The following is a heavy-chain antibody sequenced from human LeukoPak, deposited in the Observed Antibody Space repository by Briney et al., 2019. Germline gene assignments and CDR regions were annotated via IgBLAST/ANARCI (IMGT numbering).Heavy chain of an antibody. CDR2: IRYDGSNK. Sequence: GGSLRLSCAASGFTFSSYGMHWVRQAPGKGPEWVAFIRYDGSNKYYADSVKGRFTISRDNSKNTLYLQMNSLRAEDTAVYYCAKDGYNWNYGSAFDIWGQGTMVTVSS. V-gene: IGHV3-30*02. J-gene: IGHJ3*02. D-gene: IGHD1-7*01. CDR1: GFTFSSYG. CDR3: AKDGYNWNYGSAFDI.